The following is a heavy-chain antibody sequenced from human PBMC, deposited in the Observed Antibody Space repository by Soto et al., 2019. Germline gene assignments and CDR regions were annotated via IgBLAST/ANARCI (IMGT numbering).Heavy chain of an antibody. V-gene: IGHV3-66*01. CDR2: IHSGGNT. D-gene: IGHD2-8*01. J-gene: IGHJ6*03. Sequence: GGSLRLSCSASGLTVSNQYMTWVRQAPGKGLEWVSVIHSGGNTFYADSVEGRFTISRDNSKNTLYLQMNSLRAEDTAVYHCARNGRPSLYYYMDVWGKGTTVTVSS. CDR1: GLTVSNQY. CDR3: ARNGRPSLYYYMDV.